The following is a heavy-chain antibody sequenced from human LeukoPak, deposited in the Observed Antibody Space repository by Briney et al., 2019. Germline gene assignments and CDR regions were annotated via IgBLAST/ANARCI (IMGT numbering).Heavy chain of an antibody. Sequence: GGSLRLSCAASGFTFSTYGMHWVRQAPGKGLEWVAVISYDGSNEYYADSVKGRFTISRDNSKNTLYLQMNSLRAEDTAVYYCAKDLYSSSWYRLDYWGQGTLVTVSS. CDR1: GFTFSTYG. CDR2: ISYDGSNE. J-gene: IGHJ4*02. D-gene: IGHD6-13*01. V-gene: IGHV3-30*18. CDR3: AKDLYSSSWYRLDY.